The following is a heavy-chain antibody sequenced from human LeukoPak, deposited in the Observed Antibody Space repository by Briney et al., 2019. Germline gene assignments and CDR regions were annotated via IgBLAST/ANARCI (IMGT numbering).Heavy chain of an antibody. D-gene: IGHD2-15*01. CDR1: GYTFTSYY. CDR3: ARGGGSGLGYCSGGSCYVNDY. CDR2: INPSGGST. V-gene: IGHV1-46*01. J-gene: IGHJ4*02. Sequence: ASVKVSCKASGYTFTSYYMHWVRQAPGQGLEWMGVINPSGGSTSYAQKFQGRVTMTRDTSTSTVYMELSSLRSEDPAVYYCARGGGSGLGYCSGGSCYVNDYWGQGTLVTVSS.